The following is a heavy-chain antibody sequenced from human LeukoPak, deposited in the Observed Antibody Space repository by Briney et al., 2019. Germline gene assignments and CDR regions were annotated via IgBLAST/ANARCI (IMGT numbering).Heavy chain of an antibody. CDR1: GCTFSSYA. J-gene: IGHJ5*02. CDR3: ATGPAQRFDP. Sequence: SVTVSCKASGCTFSSYAISWVRQAPGQGLEWMGGIIPIFGTANYAQKFQGRVTITADESTSTAYMELSSLRSEDTAVYYCATGPAQRFDPWGQGTLVTVSS. V-gene: IGHV1-69*13. CDR2: IIPIFGTA. D-gene: IGHD1-14*01.